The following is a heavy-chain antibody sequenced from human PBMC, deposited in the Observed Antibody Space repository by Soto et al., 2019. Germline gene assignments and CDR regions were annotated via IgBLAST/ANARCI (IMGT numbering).Heavy chain of an antibody. D-gene: IGHD3-16*01. CDR3: ARAGMGDYYYYYMDV. CDR2: MNHNSGNT. J-gene: IGHJ6*03. CDR1: GYTFTSYD. V-gene: IGHV1-8*01. Sequence: ASVKVSCKASGYTFTSYDINWVRQATGQGLEWMGWMNHNSGNTGYAQKFQGRVTMTRNTSISTAYMELSSLRSEDTAVYYCARAGMGDYYYYYMDVWGKGTTVTVSS.